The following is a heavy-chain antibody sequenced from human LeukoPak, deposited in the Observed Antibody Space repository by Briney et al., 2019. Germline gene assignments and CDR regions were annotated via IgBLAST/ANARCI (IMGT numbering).Heavy chain of an antibody. CDR2: INPNSGGT. Sequence: ASVKVSCKASGYTFTGYYIHWVRQAPGLGLEWMGWINPNSGGTNYAQKFQGRVTMTRDTSITTAHMELSSLRSDDTAVYYCARSEFSNTWPDDWGQGTLVTVSS. V-gene: IGHV1-2*02. CDR1: GYTFTGYY. J-gene: IGHJ4*02. CDR3: ARSEFSNTWPDD. D-gene: IGHD6-13*01.